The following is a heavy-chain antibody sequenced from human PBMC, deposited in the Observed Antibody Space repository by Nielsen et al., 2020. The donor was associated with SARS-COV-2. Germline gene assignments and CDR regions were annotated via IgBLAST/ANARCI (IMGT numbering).Heavy chain of an antibody. Sequence: ASVKVSCKASGYTFTGYYMHWVRQAPGQGLEWMGRINPNSGGTNYAQKFQGRVTMTRNTFISTAYMELSRLRSDDTAVYYCASQGNPDYFDFDYWGQGTLVTVSS. J-gene: IGHJ4*02. CDR2: INPNSGGT. D-gene: IGHD2/OR15-2a*01. CDR3: ASQGNPDYFDFDY. CDR1: GYTFTGYY. V-gene: IGHV1-2*06.